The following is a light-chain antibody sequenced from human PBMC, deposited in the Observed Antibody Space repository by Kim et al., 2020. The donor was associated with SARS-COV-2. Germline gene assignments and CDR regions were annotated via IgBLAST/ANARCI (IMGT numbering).Light chain of an antibody. CDR1: SSYVGVCNY. CDR2: DFS. V-gene: IGLV2-14*04. CDR3: SSYTSSSTV. Sequence: PGHSITISCPVTSSYVGVCNYVPSYQQHPRKASKLIIYDFSMRPSGFSNRFSCSKSGNTASLTISGLQAEDEAYYYCSSYTSSSTVFGGGTQLTVL. J-gene: IGLJ2*01.